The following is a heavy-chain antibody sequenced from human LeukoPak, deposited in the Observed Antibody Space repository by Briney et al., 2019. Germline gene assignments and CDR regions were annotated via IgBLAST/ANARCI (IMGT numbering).Heavy chain of an antibody. J-gene: IGHJ1*01. CDR1: GSIFSTAW. D-gene: IGHD3-22*01. CDR3: TTDRYYDNSELQFQH. Sequence: PGGSLRLSCAASGSIFSTAWMNWVRQAPGKGLEWVGRVKSKADGGTIDYAAPVKGRFIISRDDSKNTLYLQMDSLKIEDTAVYYCTTDRYYDNSELQFQHWGQGTLVTVSS. CDR2: VKSKADGGTI. V-gene: IGHV3-15*07.